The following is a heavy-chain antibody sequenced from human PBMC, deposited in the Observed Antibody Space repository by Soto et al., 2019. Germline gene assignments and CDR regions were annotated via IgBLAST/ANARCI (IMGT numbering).Heavy chain of an antibody. V-gene: IGHV1-18*01. Sequence: QVQLVQSGAEVKKPGASVKVSCKASGYTFTSYGISWVRQAPGQGLEWMGWNSNYYGNTIVAQKLQGRVTMTTDTATSTAYMEVRRLRSDDTAIHYCATDKDGDRDYWGQGTLVTVSS. D-gene: IGHD4-17*01. CDR1: GYTFTSYG. CDR3: ATDKDGDRDY. J-gene: IGHJ4*02. CDR2: NSNYYGNT.